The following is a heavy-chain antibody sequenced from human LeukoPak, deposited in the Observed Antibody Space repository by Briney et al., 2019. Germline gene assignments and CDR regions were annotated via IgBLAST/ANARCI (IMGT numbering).Heavy chain of an antibody. J-gene: IGHJ4*01. CDR3: ARHGGPSAATPYYFDR. CDR1: GGFISTGDYY. Sequence: SQTLSLTCSVSGGFISTGDYYWSWIRQPAGNGLEWIGDIYTTGSTDYNPSLKSRVTMSIDTSKHQYSLDLTSVTAADTAIYFCARHGGPSAATPYYFDRWGHGTLVTVSS. CDR2: IYTTGST. V-gene: IGHV4-61*09. D-gene: IGHD3-16*01.